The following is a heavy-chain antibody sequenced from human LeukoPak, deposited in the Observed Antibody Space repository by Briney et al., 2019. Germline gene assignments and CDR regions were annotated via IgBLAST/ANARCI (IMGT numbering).Heavy chain of an antibody. CDR1: GFTFSSYG. CDR3: AKGLAWRIVSGYYFDY. Sequence: GGSLRLSCAASGFTFSSYGMHWVRQAPGKGLEWVAVISYDGSNKYYADSVKGRFTISRDNSKNTLYLQMNSLRAEDTAVYYCAKGLAWRIVSGYYFDYWGQGTLVTVSS. J-gene: IGHJ4*02. CDR2: ISYDGSNK. V-gene: IGHV3-30*18. D-gene: IGHD3-10*01.